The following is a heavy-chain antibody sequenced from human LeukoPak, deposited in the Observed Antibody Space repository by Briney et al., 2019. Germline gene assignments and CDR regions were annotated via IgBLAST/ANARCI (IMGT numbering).Heavy chain of an antibody. Sequence: GASVKVSCKASGGTFSSYAISWVRQAPGQGLEWMGGIIPIFGTANYAQKFQGRVTITADESTSTAYMELSSLRSEDTAVYYCARAANYDILTGRYYYYMDVWGKGTTVTISS. D-gene: IGHD3-9*01. CDR2: IIPIFGTA. CDR3: ARAANYDILTGRYYYYMDV. CDR1: GGTFSSYA. J-gene: IGHJ6*03. V-gene: IGHV1-69*13.